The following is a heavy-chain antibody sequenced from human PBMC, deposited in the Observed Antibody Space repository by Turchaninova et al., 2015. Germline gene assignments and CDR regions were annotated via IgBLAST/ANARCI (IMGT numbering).Heavy chain of an antibody. Sequence: AQLVESGGGVVRSGRSLELSCGEMGCTASRFIFRMWWRHGGRQVPGKGVDVVAVIGHDVSEKYYADSVKGRFTISRDNSKNTLYLQMNSLRAEDTAVYYCVRDPPGGTIFDYWGQGTLVTVSS. CDR2: IGHDVSEK. CDR3: VRDPPGGTIFDY. J-gene: IGHJ4*02. CDR1: RFIFRMWW. V-gene: IGHV3-33*01. D-gene: IGHD1-14*01.